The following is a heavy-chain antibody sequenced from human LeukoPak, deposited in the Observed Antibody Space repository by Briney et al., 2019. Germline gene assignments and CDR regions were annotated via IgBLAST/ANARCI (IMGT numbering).Heavy chain of an antibody. Sequence: GGSLRHSCAASGFTFSTYSMNWVRQAPGKGLEWVSSISSGSSYIYYADSLKGRFTISRDNAKNSLYLQMNSLRAEDTAVYYCARDLGALGAFDIWGQGTMVTVSS. V-gene: IGHV3-21*01. CDR1: GFTFSTYS. J-gene: IGHJ3*02. CDR3: ARDLGALGAFDI. CDR2: ISSGSSYI. D-gene: IGHD7-27*01.